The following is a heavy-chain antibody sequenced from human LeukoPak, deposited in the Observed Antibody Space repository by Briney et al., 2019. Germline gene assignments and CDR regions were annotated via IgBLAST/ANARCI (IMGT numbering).Heavy chain of an antibody. CDR1: GYSITSSSW. CDR2: IYHSGTT. Sequence: SETLSLTCAVSGYSITSSSWWGWIRQPPGKGLEWIGYIYHSGTTYYNPSLQSRVTMSVDTSKNQFSLKLSSVTAADTAVYYCARVRVAPPSRYYFDYWGQGTLVTVSS. CDR3: ARVRVAPPSRYYFDY. V-gene: IGHV4-28*03. J-gene: IGHJ4*02. D-gene: IGHD5-12*01.